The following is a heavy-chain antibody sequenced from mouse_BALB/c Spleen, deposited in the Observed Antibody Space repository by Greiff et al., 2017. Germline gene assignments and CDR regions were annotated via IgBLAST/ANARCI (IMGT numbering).Heavy chain of an antibody. CDR3: ARYYYGSSDFDY. CDR2: IYWDDDK. Sequence: QVTLKECGPGILQPSQTLSLTCSFSGFSLSTSGMGVSWIRQPSGKGLEWLAHIYWDDDKRYNPSLKSRLTISKDTSSNQVFLKITSVDTADTATYYCARYYYGSSDFDYWGQGTTLTVSS. J-gene: IGHJ2*01. CDR1: GFSLSTSGMG. V-gene: IGHV8-12*01. D-gene: IGHD1-1*01.